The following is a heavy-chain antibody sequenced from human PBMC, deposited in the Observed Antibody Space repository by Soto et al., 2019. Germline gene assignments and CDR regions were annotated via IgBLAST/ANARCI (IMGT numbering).Heavy chain of an antibody. V-gene: IGHV4-59*01. CDR2: ISYNGIT. CDR3: ARVPDY. Sequence: SETLSLTCTVSGGSITNYYWTWIRQPPGEGLEWIGYISYNGITNYNPSLKSRVTIPVDTSKNRFSLKLTSVTAADTAVYYCARVPDYWGQGTLVTVSS. CDR1: GGSITNYY. J-gene: IGHJ4*02.